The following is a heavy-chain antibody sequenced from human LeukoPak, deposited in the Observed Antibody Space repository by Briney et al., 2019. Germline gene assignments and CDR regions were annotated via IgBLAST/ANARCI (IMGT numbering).Heavy chain of an antibody. D-gene: IGHD3-3*01. J-gene: IGHJ4*02. V-gene: IGHV3-74*01. CDR1: GFTFSSYW. Sequence: GGSLRLSCAASGFTFSSYWMHWVRQAPGKGLVWVSRINSDGSSTSYADSVKGRFTISRDNSKNTLYLQMNSLRAEDTAVYYCAKDSPLRFLEWLHDYWGQGTLVTVSS. CDR3: AKDSPLRFLEWLHDY. CDR2: INSDGSST.